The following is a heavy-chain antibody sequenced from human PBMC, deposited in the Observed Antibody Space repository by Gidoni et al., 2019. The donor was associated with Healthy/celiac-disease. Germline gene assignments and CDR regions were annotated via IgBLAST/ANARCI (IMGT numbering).Heavy chain of an antibody. CDR1: GGSISSSSYY. D-gene: IGHD1-7*01. J-gene: IGHJ5*02. CDR3: ARQGWVELPPPSGWFDP. Sequence: QLQLQESGPGLVKPSETLSLTCTVSGGSISSSSYYWGWIRQPPGKGLEWIGSIYYSGSTYYNPSLKSRVTISVDTSKNQFSLKLSSVTAADTAVYYCARQGWVELPPPSGWFDPWGQGTLVTVSS. V-gene: IGHV4-39*01. CDR2: IYYSGST.